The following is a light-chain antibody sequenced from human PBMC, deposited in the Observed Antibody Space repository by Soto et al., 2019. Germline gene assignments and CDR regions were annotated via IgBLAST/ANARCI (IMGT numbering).Light chain of an antibody. CDR3: SSYTGSSTHYV. CDR2: DVS. Sequence: QSVLTQPASVSGSPGQSITISCTGTSSDVGSYNYVSWYQQHPGKAPKLMIYDVSNRPSVVSNRFSGSKSGNTASLTISGLQAEDEADYYCSSYTGSSTHYVFGTATKLTVL. CDR1: SSDVGSYNY. J-gene: IGLJ1*01. V-gene: IGLV2-14*01.